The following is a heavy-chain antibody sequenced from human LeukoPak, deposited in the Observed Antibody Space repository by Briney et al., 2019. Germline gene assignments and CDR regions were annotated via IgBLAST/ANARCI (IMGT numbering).Heavy chain of an antibody. CDR2: IYYSGST. CDR1: GGSFSGYY. Sequence: SETLSLTCAVYGGSFSGYYWSWIRQPPGKGLEWIGYIYYSGSTNYNPSLKSRVTISVDTSNNQFSLKLSSVTAADTAVYYCARGNSGYDPSRMDVWGQGTTVTVSS. D-gene: IGHD5-12*01. CDR3: ARGNSGYDPSRMDV. V-gene: IGHV4-59*12. J-gene: IGHJ6*02.